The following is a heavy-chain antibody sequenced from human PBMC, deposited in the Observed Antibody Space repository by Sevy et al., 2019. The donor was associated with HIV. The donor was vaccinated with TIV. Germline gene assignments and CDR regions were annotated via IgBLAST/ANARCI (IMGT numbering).Heavy chain of an antibody. CDR2: IKQDESEK. V-gene: IGHV3-7*04. CDR3: ARGNSGSFDY. D-gene: IGHD3-22*01. Sequence: GEALKISCAASGFSFSSYWMHWVRQAPGKGLEWVANIKQDESEKYYVASVKGRFTISRDNAKNSVYLQMNRLRPEDTAIYYCARGNSGSFDYWGQGTLVTVSS. CDR1: GFSFSSYW. J-gene: IGHJ4*02.